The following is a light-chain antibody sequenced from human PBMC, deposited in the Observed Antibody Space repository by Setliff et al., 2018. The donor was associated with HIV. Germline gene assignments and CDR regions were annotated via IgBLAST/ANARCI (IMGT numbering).Light chain of an antibody. CDR2: AVT. CDR3: CSYACSDAWI. V-gene: IGLV2-23*02. Sequence: SALTQPASVSGSPGRSITISCTGSSSDVGGYMSVSWYQQHPGEVPKLMIYAVTKRPSGVSNRFSGSKSGSTASLTISGLQTEYEADYYCCSYACSDAWIFGGGTKVTAL. J-gene: IGLJ2*01. CDR1: SSDVGGYMS.